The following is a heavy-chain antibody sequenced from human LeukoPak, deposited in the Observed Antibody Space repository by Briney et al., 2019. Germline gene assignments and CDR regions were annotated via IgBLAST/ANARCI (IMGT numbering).Heavy chain of an antibody. CDR3: ARGKVFDP. J-gene: IGHJ5*02. Sequence: ASQTLSLTCSVSGGSISSGDHYWSWIRQPPGEGLEWIGNIHYSGSTYVNPSLKSRLSMSVGTSSNQFSLKLRSVTAADTAVYYCARGKVFDPCGPGTLVTVSS. CDR2: IHYSGST. CDR1: GGSISSGDHY. V-gene: IGHV4-30-4*01.